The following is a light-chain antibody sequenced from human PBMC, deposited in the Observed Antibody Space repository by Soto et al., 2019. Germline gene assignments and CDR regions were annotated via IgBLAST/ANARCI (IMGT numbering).Light chain of an antibody. J-gene: IGKJ3*01. V-gene: IGKV3-20*01. CDR3: QNYNLS. CDR2: SAS. CDR1: QSISSNF. Sequence: EVVLTQSPDTLSLSVGERSSLSCRASQSISSNFLAWYQQKPGQAPRLLIYSASTRATGVPDRFSGSGSGTHFTLTITSLEHEDFEIYICQNYNLSFGPGTKVEIK.